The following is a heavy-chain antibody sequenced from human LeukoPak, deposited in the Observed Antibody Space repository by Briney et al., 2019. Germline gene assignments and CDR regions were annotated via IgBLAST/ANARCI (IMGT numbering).Heavy chain of an antibody. CDR2: IYISGST. V-gene: IGHV4-61*02. CDR3: ARSHREQQLVDY. CDR1: GGSISSGRYY. J-gene: IGHJ4*02. D-gene: IGHD6-13*01. Sequence: PSETLSLTCTVSGGSISSGRYYWRWIRQPAGKGLEWIGRIYISGSTNYNPSLKSRVTISVDTSKNQFSLKLSSVTAADTAVYYCARSHREQQLVDYWGQGTLVTVSS.